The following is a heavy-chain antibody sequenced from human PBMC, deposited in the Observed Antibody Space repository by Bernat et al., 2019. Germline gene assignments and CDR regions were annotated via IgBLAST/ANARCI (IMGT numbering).Heavy chain of an antibody. D-gene: IGHD3-16*02. V-gene: IGHV3-74*01. J-gene: IGHJ5*01. CDR1: GFTFSNYW. CDR3: VRSAGPSFSVGDS. Sequence: EVQLVESGGGLVQPGGSLRLSCAASGFTFSNYWMHWVRQPPWKGLVWVSRINSYGSATNYADSVKGRFTISRDNAQNTLYLHMNSLRGEDTAVYYCVRSAGPSFSVGDSWGQGTLVTVSS. CDR2: INSYGSAT.